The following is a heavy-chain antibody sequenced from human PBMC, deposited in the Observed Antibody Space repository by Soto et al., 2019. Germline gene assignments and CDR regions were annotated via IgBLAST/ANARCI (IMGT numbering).Heavy chain of an antibody. D-gene: IGHD3-10*01. CDR1: GFTFSNYA. V-gene: IGHV3-30-3*01. Sequence: QVQLVESGGGVVQPGRSLRLSCAASGFTFSNYAMHWVRQAPGKGLEWVAMIPYAGSKKYYADSVKGRFTISRDNSKNTLYMYMNNLKTEDTAVYYCARGTTPPLTAYYYYGMDVWGRGTTVTVSS. CDR3: ARGTTPPLTAYYYYGMDV. CDR2: IPYAGSKK. J-gene: IGHJ6*02.